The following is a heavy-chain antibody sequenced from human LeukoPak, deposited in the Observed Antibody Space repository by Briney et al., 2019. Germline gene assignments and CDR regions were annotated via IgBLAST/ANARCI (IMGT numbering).Heavy chain of an antibody. CDR1: DDSISDYY. CDR3: ATGYNDLRVEGRYFSS. V-gene: IGHV4-59*01. D-gene: IGHD5-24*01. J-gene: IGHJ4*02. CDR2: VHYSGNA. Sequence: PSETLSLTCTVSDDSISDYYRGWIRQPPGKGLEFIGRVHYSGNAIYNPSFRSRVTISIDTSKRHFFLQLKSVTAADTAVYYCATGYNDLRVEGRYFSSWGQGTLVTVSS.